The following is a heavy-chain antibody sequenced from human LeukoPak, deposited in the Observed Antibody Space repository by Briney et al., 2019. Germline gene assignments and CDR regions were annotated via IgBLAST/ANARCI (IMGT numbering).Heavy chain of an antibody. CDR3: AKTRDSYGYVYFDY. CDR1: GFTFSSYE. D-gene: IGHD5-18*01. V-gene: IGHV3-48*03. CDR2: ISSSGSTI. Sequence: GGSLRLSCAASGFTFSSYEMNWVRQAPGKGLEWVSYISSSGSTIYYTDSVKGRFTISRDNAKNSLYLQMNSLRAEDTAVYYCAKTRDSYGYVYFDYWGQGTLVTVSS. J-gene: IGHJ4*02.